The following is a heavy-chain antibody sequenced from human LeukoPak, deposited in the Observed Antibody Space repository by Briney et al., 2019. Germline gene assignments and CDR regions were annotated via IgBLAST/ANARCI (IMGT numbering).Heavy chain of an antibody. Sequence: PGGSLRLSCAASGFTFSSYWMHWVRQAPGKGLVWVSRISTDGSSTSYADFVKGRFTISRDNAKNSLYLQMNSLRAEDTAVYYCARAPYSGYDSWGQGTLVTVSS. J-gene: IGHJ5*02. V-gene: IGHV3-74*01. CDR1: GFTFSSYW. CDR3: ARAPYSGYDS. D-gene: IGHD5-12*01. CDR2: ISTDGSST.